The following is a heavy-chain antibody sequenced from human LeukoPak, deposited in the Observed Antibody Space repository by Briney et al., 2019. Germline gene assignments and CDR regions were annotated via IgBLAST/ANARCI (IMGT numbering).Heavy chain of an antibody. D-gene: IGHD5-18*01. V-gene: IGHV4-34*01. CDR3: ARVSGYSFGY. CDR1: DGSLKSYY. Sequence: SETLSLTCSVSDGSLKSYYWNWIRQPPGKGLEWIGEINHSGSTNYNPSLKSRVTISVDTSKNQFSLKLSSVTAADTAVYYCARVSGYSFGYWGQGTLVTVSS. J-gene: IGHJ4*02. CDR2: INHSGST.